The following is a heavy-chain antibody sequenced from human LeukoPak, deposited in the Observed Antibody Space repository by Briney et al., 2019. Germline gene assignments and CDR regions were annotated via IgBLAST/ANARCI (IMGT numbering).Heavy chain of an antibody. CDR2: IYHSGST. V-gene: IGHV4-30-2*01. CDR3: ARGPGTAWTPYYFDY. Sequence: SQTLSLTCAVSGGSISSGGYSWSWIRQPPGKGLEWIGYIYHSGSTYYNPSLKSRVTISVDRSKNQFSLKLSSVTAADTAVYYCARGPGTAWTPYYFDYWGQGTLVTVSS. D-gene: IGHD3-10*01. J-gene: IGHJ4*02. CDR1: GGSISSGGYS.